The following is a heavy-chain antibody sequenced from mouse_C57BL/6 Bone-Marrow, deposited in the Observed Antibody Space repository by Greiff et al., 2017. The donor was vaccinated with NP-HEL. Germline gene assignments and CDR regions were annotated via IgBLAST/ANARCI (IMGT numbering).Heavy chain of an antibody. D-gene: IGHD1-1*01. J-gene: IGHJ1*03. CDR2: INPNNGGT. CDR1: GYTFTDYN. CDR3: ARGGYYGSDWYFDV. V-gene: IGHV1-22*01. Sequence: EVQLQQSGPELVKPGASVKMSCKASGYTFTDYNMHWVKQSHGKSLEWIGYINPNNGGTSYNQKFKGKATLTVNKSSSTAYMELRSLTSEDSAVYYCARGGYYGSDWYFDVWGTGTTVTVSS.